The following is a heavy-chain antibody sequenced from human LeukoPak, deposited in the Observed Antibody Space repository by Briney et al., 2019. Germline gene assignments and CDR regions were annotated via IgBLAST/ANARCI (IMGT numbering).Heavy chain of an antibody. V-gene: IGHV3-7*05. J-gene: IGHJ4*02. Sequence: GGSLTLSCAASGFTFGSDWMTWVRQAPGKGLEWVANINQDGSEKYYVDSVKGRFTISRDNAKSSLYLQMNSLRAEDTAVYYCARDLGYSRGWYFCGRATLVTVSS. CDR1: GFTFGSDW. CDR3: ARDLGYSRGWYF. D-gene: IGHD6-19*01. CDR2: INQDGSEK.